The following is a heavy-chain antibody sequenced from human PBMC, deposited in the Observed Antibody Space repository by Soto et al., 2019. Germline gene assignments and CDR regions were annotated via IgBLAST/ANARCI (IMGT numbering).Heavy chain of an antibody. CDR3: ALGFADSSGYYSSLAWFDP. CDR2: IYYSGST. CDR1: GGSISSGGYY. V-gene: IGHV4-31*03. Sequence: QVQLQESGPGLVKPSQTLSLTCTVSGGSISSGGYYWSWIRQHPGKGLEWIGYIYYSGSTYYNPSLKSRVTISVDTSKNQFSLKLSSMTAADTAVYYCALGFADSSGYYSSLAWFDPWGQGTLVTVSS. D-gene: IGHD3-22*01. J-gene: IGHJ5*02.